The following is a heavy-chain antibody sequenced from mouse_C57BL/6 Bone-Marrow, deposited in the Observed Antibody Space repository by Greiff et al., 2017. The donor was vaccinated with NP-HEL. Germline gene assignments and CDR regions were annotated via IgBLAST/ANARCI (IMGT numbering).Heavy chain of an antibody. D-gene: IGHD2-4*01. J-gene: IGHJ1*03. V-gene: IGHV1-81*01. Sequence: QVQLQQSGAELARPGASVKLSCKASGYTFTSYGISWVKQRTGQGLEWIGEIYPRSGNTYYNEKFKGKATLTADKSSSTAYMELRSLTSEDSAVYFCARGDYGYDYDWYFDVWGTGTTVTVSS. CDR1: GYTFTSYG. CDR2: IYPRSGNT. CDR3: ARGDYGYDYDWYFDV.